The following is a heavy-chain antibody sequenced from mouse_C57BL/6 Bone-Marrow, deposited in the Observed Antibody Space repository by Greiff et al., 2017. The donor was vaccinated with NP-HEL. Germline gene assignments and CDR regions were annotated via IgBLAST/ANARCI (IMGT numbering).Heavy chain of an antibody. CDR1: GFSLTSYG. V-gene: IGHV2-5*01. CDR3: AKSIDGYYPYAMDY. D-gene: IGHD2-3*01. Sequence: QVQLQQSGPGLVQPSQSLSITCTVSGFSLTSYGVHWVRQSPGKGLEWLGVIWRGGSTDYNAAFMSRLSITKDNSKSQVFFKMNSLQADDTAIYYCAKSIDGYYPYAMDYWGQGTSVTVSS. CDR2: IWRGGST. J-gene: IGHJ4*01.